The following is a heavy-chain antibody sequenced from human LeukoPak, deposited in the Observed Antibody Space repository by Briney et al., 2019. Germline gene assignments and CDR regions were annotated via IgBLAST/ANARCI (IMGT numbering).Heavy chain of an antibody. D-gene: IGHD5-12*01. Sequence: GRSLRLSCAASGFTFSSYAMHWVRQAPGEGLEWVAVISYDGSNKYYADSVKGRFTISRDNSKNTLYLQMNSLRAEDTAVYYCARVSRGYSGYDHFDYWGQGTLVTVSS. CDR2: ISYDGSNK. CDR1: GFTFSSYA. V-gene: IGHV3-30-3*01. J-gene: IGHJ4*02. CDR3: ARVSRGYSGYDHFDY.